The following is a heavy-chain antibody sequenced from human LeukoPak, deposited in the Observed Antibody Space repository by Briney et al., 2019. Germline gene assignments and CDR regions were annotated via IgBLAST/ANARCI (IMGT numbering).Heavy chain of an antibody. Sequence: ASVKVSCKASGYTFTGYYMHWVRQAPGQGLEWMGWINPNSGGTNYAQKFQGRVTMTRDTSISTAYMELSRLRSDDTAVYYCVLGMLADYGDHKHCWGQGTLVTVSS. CDR2: INPNSGGT. CDR1: GYTFTGYY. D-gene: IGHD4-17*01. J-gene: IGHJ4*02. V-gene: IGHV1-2*02. CDR3: VLGMLADYGDHKHC.